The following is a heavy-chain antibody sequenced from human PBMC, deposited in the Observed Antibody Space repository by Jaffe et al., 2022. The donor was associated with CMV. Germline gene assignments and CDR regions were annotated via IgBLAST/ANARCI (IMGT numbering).Heavy chain of an antibody. CDR3: ARGSQYYDFWSGYYTPFDY. CDR2: INHSGST. D-gene: IGHD3-3*01. J-gene: IGHJ4*02. CDR1: GGSFSGYY. Sequence: QVQLQQWGAGLLKPSETLSLTCAVYGGSFSGYYWSWIRQPPGKGLEWIGEINHSGSTNYNPSLKSRVTISVDTSKNQFSLKLSSVTAADTAVYYCARGSQYYDFWSGYYTPFDYWGQGTLVTVSS. V-gene: IGHV4-34*01.